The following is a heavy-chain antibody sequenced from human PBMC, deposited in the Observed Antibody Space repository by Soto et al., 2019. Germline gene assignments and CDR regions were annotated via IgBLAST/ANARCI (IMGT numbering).Heavy chain of an antibody. V-gene: IGHV3-13*01. J-gene: IGHJ4*02. D-gene: IGHD3-3*01. CDR1: GFKFSDYD. CDR2: IGTNADT. CDR3: ARGRPFWSDFYIDY. Sequence: EVQLVESGGVLIQRGGSLRLSCEASGFKFSDYDMHWVRQQPGKGLEWISGIGTNADTHYSDSVKGRYTISRENDKNSLHLEINSLKADDTAVYFCARGRPFWSDFYIDYWGQGTLLTVSS.